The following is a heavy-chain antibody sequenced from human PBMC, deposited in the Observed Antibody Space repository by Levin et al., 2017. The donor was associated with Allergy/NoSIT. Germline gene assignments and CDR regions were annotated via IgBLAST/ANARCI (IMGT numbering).Heavy chain of an antibody. J-gene: IGHJ4*02. CDR2: INPDGSTT. Sequence: RPGGSLRLSCATSGFTFSTYWMNWVRQAPGKGLVWVSLINPDGSTTTYADSVKGRFTISRDNAKNTVYLQMNSLRAEDTAVYYCARDLAGSPDYWGQGTLVTVSS. CDR3: ARDLAGSPDY. CDR1: GFTFSTYW. V-gene: IGHV3-74*01. D-gene: IGHD1-26*01.